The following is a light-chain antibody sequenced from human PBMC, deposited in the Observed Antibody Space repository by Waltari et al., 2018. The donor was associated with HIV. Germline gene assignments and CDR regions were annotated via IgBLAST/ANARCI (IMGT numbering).Light chain of an antibody. J-gene: IGKJ4*01. CDR3: QHYGRSPT. CDR2: GAS. V-gene: IGKV3-20*01. Sequence: EIVLTQSPGTLSLSPGERATLSCRASQSVSSSHLTWYQQKPGQAPRLLIYGASTTATGIPDRFIGSESGTDFTLTIIRLEPEDFAGYYCQHYGRSPTFGGGTKVEI. CDR1: QSVSSSH.